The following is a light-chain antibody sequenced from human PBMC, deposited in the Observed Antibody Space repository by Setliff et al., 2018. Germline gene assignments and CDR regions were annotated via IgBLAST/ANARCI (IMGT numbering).Light chain of an antibody. CDR2: DVS. J-gene: IGLJ1*01. V-gene: IGLV2-14*03. Sequence: QSVLTQPASVSGSPGQSITISCIGTSSDVGGYNYVSWYQQHPGKAPKLMIYDVSNRPSGVSNRFSGSQSGNTASLTISGLQAEDEADDYCSSYTSSSTYVFGTGTKVTVL. CDR3: SSYTSSSTYV. CDR1: SSDVGGYNY.